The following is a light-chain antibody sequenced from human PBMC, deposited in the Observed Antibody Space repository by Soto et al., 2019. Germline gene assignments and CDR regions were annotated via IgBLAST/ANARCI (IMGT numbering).Light chain of an antibody. CDR3: QQLNNYPRT. CDR1: QGITNH. V-gene: IGKV1-9*01. CDR2: AAS. Sequence: IQLTQSPSSLSASVGDRVTITCRASQGITNHLAWYQQKPGKAPKLLIYAASTLQSGVPSRFSGSGSGTDFTLTIRSLQPGDFATYYCQQLNNYPRTFGQGTKLEIK. J-gene: IGKJ2*01.